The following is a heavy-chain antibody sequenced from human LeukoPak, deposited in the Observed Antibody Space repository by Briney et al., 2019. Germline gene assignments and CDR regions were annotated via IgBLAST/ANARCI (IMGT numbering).Heavy chain of an antibody. CDR3: ARDAPAFGFYSSSLGY. CDR2: IWYDGINK. V-gene: IGHV3-33*01. J-gene: IGHJ4*02. CDR1: GFTFSSYG. Sequence: PGGSLRLSCSAPGFTFSSYGMHWVRQAPGRGLEWVAAIWYDGINKYYADSVKGRFTISRDTSKSTLYLQMTSLRAEDTAVYYCARDAPAFGFYSSSLGYWGQGTLVTVSS. D-gene: IGHD6-6*01.